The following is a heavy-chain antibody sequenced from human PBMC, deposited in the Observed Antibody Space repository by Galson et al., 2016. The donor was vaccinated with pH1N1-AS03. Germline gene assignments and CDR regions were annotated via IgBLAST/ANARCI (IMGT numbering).Heavy chain of an antibody. CDR3: AKDLHFYDSYYLDY. CDR1: GFTFNRHA. CDR2: MSYDGSTK. V-gene: IGHV3-30*18. D-gene: IGHD2/OR15-2a*01. J-gene: IGHJ4*02. Sequence: SLRLSCAASGFTFNRHAMHWVRQAPGRGLEWVAIMSYDGSTKYYTDSVRDRFTISRDNSKKTLYLHMSSLRAEDTAVYYRAKDLHFYDSYYLDYWGRGTLVIVSS.